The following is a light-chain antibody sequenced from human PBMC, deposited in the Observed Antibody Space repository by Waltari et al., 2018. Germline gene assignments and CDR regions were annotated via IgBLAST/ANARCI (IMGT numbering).Light chain of an antibody. V-gene: IGKV3-11*01. J-gene: IGKJ4*01. Sequence: EIVLTQSPATLSLSPGERATLSCRASQSVYGSLAWHQQKPGQAPRLLIFDASKRATGIPARFSGSGSGTVFTLTISSLEPEDFASYDCQRRSDWALTFGGGAKVEIK. CDR2: DAS. CDR1: QSVYGS. CDR3: QRRSDWALT.